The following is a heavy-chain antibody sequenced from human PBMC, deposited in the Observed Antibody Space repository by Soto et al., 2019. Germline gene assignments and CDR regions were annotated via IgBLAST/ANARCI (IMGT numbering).Heavy chain of an antibody. V-gene: IGHV1-24*01. CDR2: FDPEDGET. D-gene: IGHD3-10*01. CDR1: GYTLTELS. J-gene: IGHJ6*02. Sequence: ASVKVSCKVSGYTLTELSMHWVRQAPGKGLEWTGGFDPEDGETIYAQKFQGRVTMTEDTSTDTAYMELSSLRSEDTAVYYCATAYGPGSTSGMDVWGQGTTVTVSS. CDR3: ATAYGPGSTSGMDV.